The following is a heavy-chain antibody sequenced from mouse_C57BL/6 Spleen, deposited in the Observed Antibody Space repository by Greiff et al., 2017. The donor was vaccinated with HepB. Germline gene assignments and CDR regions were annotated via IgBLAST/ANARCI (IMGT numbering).Heavy chain of an antibody. CDR1: GFNIKDYY. D-gene: IGHD1-1*01. V-gene: IGHV14-2*01. Sequence: VQLQQPGAELVKPGASVKLSCTASGFNIKDYYMHWVKQRPEQGLEWIGRIDPEDGETKYAPKFQGKATITADTSSNTAYLQLSSLTSEDTAVYYCARERSYCYGSSHYFDYWGQGTTLTVSS. CDR3: ARERSYCYGSSHYFDY. CDR2: IDPEDGET. J-gene: IGHJ2*01.